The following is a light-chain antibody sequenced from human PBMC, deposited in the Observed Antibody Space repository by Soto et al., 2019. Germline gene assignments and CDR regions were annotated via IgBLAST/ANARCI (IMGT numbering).Light chain of an antibody. J-gene: IGLJ2*01. CDR2: GVS. CDR3: SSQAGSDSLMV. CDR1: SNDSGTFSS. V-gene: IGLV2-8*01. Sequence: QSTLTQPPSASGSPGQSVTISCTGTSNDSGTFSSISWYQQYPGKAPKLMIFGVSQRPSGVPDRFSGSKSANTASLTVSGLQDEDEAEYYCSSQAGSDSLMVFGGGTKVTVL.